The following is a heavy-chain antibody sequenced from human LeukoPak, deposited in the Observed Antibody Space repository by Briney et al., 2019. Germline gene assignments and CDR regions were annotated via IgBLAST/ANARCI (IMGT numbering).Heavy chain of an antibody. CDR1: GGSISSYY. Sequence: PSETLSLTCTVSGGSISSYYWSWIRQTPGKGLEWIGDIYYSGSTNYNPSLKSRVTISVDTSKNQFSLKLSSVTAADTAVYYCARVYGGNSEGAFDIWGQGTMVTVSS. J-gene: IGHJ3*02. V-gene: IGHV4-59*08. CDR2: IYYSGST. CDR3: ARVYGGNSEGAFDI. D-gene: IGHD4-23*01.